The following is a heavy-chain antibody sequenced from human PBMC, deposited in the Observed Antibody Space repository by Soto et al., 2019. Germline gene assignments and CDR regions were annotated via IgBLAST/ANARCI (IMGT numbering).Heavy chain of an antibody. Sequence: PGGSLRISCAASGFTFSIYAMSWVRQAPGKGLEWVSAISGSGGSTYYADSVKGRFTISRDNSKNTLYLQMNSLRAEDTAVYYCAKDLSYCSSTSCPYYYYYYYMDVWGKGTTVTVSS. CDR3: AKDLSYCSSTSCPYYYYYYYMDV. CDR1: GFTFSIYA. V-gene: IGHV3-23*01. J-gene: IGHJ6*03. D-gene: IGHD2-2*01. CDR2: ISGSGGST.